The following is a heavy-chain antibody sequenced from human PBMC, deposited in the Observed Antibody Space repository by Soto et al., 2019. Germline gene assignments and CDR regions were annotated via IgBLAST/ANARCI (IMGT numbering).Heavy chain of an antibody. V-gene: IGHV4-39*01. D-gene: IGHD3-3*02. Sequence: GTLGLTCTVSGDSIISSDFYWGWVRQPPGKGLEWIGSIFYLGSSYYNPSLKSRVTMSVDTSKNQFSLRLRSVTAADTALYFCARHSLALRKNNWFDPWGQGIMVTVSS. CDR3: ARHSLALRKNNWFDP. J-gene: IGHJ5*02. CDR1: GDSIISSDFY. CDR2: IFYLGSS.